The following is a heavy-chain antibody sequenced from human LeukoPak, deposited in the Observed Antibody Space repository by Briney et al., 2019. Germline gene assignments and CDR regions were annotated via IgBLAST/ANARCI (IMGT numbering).Heavy chain of an antibody. CDR2: ISSDGSST. D-gene: IGHD6-25*01. V-gene: IGHV3-74*01. J-gene: IGHJ4*01. Sequence: GGSLRLSCAASGFTFSSYWMHWVRQAPGKGLVWASRISSDGSSTTYADSVKGRFTISRDNAKNTLYLQVDSLRGEDSAVYYCARAGASAGSTSTFDSFGHGILVTDSS. CDR1: GFTFSSYW. CDR3: ARAGASAGSTSTFDS.